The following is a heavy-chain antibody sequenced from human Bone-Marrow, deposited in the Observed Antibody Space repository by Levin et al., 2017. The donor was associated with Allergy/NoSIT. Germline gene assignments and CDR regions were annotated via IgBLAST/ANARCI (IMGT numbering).Heavy chain of an antibody. CDR3: ATNSDYRFDY. J-gene: IGHJ4*02. Sequence: QTGWSLRLSCVASGFTFSGYWMSWVRQAPGKGLEWVANIDRGGSDIHYVDSAKGRFTISRDNAKNSLYLQMDSLRADDTAVYYCATNSDYRFDYWGQGTPVTVSS. V-gene: IGHV3-7*02. D-gene: IGHD3-16*01. CDR2: IDRGGSDI. CDR1: GFTFSGYW.